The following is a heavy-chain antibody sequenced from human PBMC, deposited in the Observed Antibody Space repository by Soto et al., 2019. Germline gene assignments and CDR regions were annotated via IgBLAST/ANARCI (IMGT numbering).Heavy chain of an antibody. CDR2: IIPILRMA. V-gene: IGHV1-69*02. CDR3: ATSYGSGSAHFDY. D-gene: IGHD3-10*01. J-gene: IGHJ4*02. Sequence: QVQLVQSGAEVKMPGSSVKVSCTASGGTFTSYTFSWVLQVPGQGLEWMGRIIPILRMADFAQKFQGRVPINSDESTSTVYMKLSSLRSEDTAVYYCATSYGSGSAHFDYWGQGPRVTVS. CDR1: GGTFTSYT.